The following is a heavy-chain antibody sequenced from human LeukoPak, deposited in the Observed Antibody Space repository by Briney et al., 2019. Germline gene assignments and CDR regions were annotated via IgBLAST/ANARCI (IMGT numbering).Heavy chain of an antibody. Sequence: ASVKVSCKASGYTFTSHYMHWVRQAPGQGLEWMGIINPSGGSTSYAQKFQGRVTMTRDTSTSTVYMELSSLRSEDTAVYYCARGSADYDILTDYYFDYWGQGTLVTVSS. CDR2: INPSGGST. D-gene: IGHD3-9*01. V-gene: IGHV1-46*01. J-gene: IGHJ4*02. CDR3: ARGSADYDILTDYYFDY. CDR1: GYTFTSHY.